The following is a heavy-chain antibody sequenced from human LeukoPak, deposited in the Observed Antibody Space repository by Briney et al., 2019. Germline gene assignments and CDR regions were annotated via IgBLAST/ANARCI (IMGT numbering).Heavy chain of an antibody. CDR3: ARAYNYGDAGLPRD. D-gene: IGHD4-17*01. V-gene: IGHV1-18*01. J-gene: IGHJ4*02. Sequence: ASVKVSCKASGYTFTSYGISWVRQAPGQGLEWMGWISPYNDSTNYAQKLEGRVTMTTDTSMGTAYMELRSLRSDDTAVYYCARAYNYGDAGLPRDWGQGTLVTVSS. CDR2: ISPYNDST. CDR1: GYTFTSYG.